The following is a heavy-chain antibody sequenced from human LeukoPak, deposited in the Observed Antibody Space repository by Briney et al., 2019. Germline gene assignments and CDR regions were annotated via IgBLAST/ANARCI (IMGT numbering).Heavy chain of an antibody. CDR3: ARGFGSGYDFPTYYYGMDV. Sequence: AAAVKVSCKASGYTFTSYDINWVRQATGQGLEWMGWMNPNSGNTGYAQKFQGRVTMTRNTSISPSYMELSSLRSEDTAVYYCARGFGSGYDFPTYYYGMDVWGQGTTVTVSS. V-gene: IGHV1-8*02. D-gene: IGHD5-12*01. CDR2: MNPNSGNT. J-gene: IGHJ6*02. CDR1: GYTFTSYD.